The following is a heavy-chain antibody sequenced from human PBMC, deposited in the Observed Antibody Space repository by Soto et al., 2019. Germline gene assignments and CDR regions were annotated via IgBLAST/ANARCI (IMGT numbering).Heavy chain of an antibody. Sequence: SETLSLTCSVSGSYITSGDYHWTWIRQAPGKGLEWIGYISHSETTYYSTALKNRIIISSDFSMNQFSLRLNSVTAADTAVYFCAGFGVGDRDDKWGQGTLVTVS. J-gene: IGHJ4*02. CDR2: ISHSETT. CDR1: GSYITSGDYH. CDR3: AGFGVGDRDDK. V-gene: IGHV4-30-4*01. D-gene: IGHD2-8*01.